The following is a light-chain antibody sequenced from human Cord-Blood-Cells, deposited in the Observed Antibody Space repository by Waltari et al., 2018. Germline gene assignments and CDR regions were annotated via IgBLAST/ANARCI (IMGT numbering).Light chain of an antibody. J-gene: IGLJ2*01. Sequence: SSELNQDPAVSVALGQTVRLTCQGDSLRSYYASWYQQKPGQAPVLVIYGKNNRPSGIPDRFSGSSSGNTASLTITGAQAEDEADYYCNSRDSSGNHVVFGGGTKLTVL. CDR1: SLRSYY. CDR2: GKN. V-gene: IGLV3-19*01. CDR3: NSRDSSGNHVV.